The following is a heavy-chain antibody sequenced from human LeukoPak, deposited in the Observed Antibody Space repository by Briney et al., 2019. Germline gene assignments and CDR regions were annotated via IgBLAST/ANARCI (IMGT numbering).Heavy chain of an antibody. D-gene: IGHD6-13*01. CDR3: ARVRYSSSWSQYDY. Sequence: SEPLSLTCAVYGGSFSGYYWSWIRQPPGKGLEWIGEINHSGSTNYNPSLKSRVTISVDTSKNQFSLKLSSVTAADTAVYYCARVRYSSSWSQYDYWGQGTLVTVSS. CDR1: GGSFSGYY. V-gene: IGHV4-34*01. J-gene: IGHJ4*02. CDR2: INHSGST.